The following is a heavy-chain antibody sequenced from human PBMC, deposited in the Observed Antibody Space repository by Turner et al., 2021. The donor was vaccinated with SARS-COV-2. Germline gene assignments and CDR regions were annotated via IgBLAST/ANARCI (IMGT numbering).Heavy chain of an antibody. V-gene: IGHV1-69*10. CDR3: AREVTRDSSGYYYPPDGFDY. Sequence: QVKLVQSGAEVKKPGSEVKVSCKAAGGTFRSYANSWVRQAPGQGLEWLGGCIPILGIANYAQKFQGRVTITADKSTSPAYMELSRLRSEDTAVYYCAREVTRDSSGYYYPPDGFDYWGQGTLVTVSS. D-gene: IGHD3-22*01. CDR1: GGTFRSYA. J-gene: IGHJ4*02. CDR2: CIPILGIA.